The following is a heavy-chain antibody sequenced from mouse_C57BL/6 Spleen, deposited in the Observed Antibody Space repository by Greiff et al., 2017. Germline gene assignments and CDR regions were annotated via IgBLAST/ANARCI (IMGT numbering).Heavy chain of an antibody. D-gene: IGHD4-1*02. V-gene: IGHV1-64*01. CDR3: ARTTGYAMDY. CDR1: GYTFTSYW. CDR2: IHPNSGST. Sequence: QVQLQQPGAELVKPGASVKLSCKASGYTFTSYWMHWVKQRPGQGLEWIGMIHPNSGSTNYNEKFKSKATLTVDKSSSTAYMQLSSLTSADSAVYYCARTTGYAMDYWGEGTSVTVSS. J-gene: IGHJ4*01.